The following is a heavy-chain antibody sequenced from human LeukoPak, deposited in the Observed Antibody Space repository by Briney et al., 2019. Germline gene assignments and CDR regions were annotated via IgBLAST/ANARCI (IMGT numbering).Heavy chain of an antibody. V-gene: IGHV4-4*02. CDR1: GGSISSSNW. CDR2: IYHSGST. J-gene: IGHJ4*02. D-gene: IGHD3-10*01. Sequence: SETLSPTCAVSGGSISSSNWWSWVRQPPGKGLEWIGEIYHSGSTNYNPSLKSRVTISVDKSKNQFSLKLSSVTAADTAVYYCASREGALLWFGELSFYYRGQGTLVTVSS. CDR3: ASREGALLWFGELSFYY.